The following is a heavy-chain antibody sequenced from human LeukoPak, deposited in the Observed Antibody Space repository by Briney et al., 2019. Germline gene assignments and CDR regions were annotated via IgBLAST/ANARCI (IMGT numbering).Heavy chain of an antibody. CDR3: ARDRARVEGQLGSFDY. Sequence: GGSLRLSCAASGFTFSSYEMNWVRQAPGKGLEWVSYISNSGTAIYYADSVKGRFTISRDNAKSSLYLQMNSLRAEDTAVYYCARDRARVEGQLGSFDYWGQGTLVTVSS. CDR2: ISNSGTAI. CDR1: GFTFSSYE. D-gene: IGHD5-18*01. V-gene: IGHV3-48*03. J-gene: IGHJ4*02.